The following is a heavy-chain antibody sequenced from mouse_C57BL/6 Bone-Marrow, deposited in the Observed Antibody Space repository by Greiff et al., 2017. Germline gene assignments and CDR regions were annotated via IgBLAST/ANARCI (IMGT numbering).Heavy chain of an antibody. D-gene: IGHD2-2*01. CDR2: INPSTGGT. Sequence: EVQLQQSGPELVKPGASVKISCKASGYSFTGYYMNWVKQSPEKSLEWIGEINPSTGGTTYNQKFKAKATLTVDKSSSTAYMQLKSLTSEDSAVYDCARGIYYGYAWFAYWGQGTLVTVSA. V-gene: IGHV1-42*01. CDR3: ARGIYYGYAWFAY. J-gene: IGHJ3*01. CDR1: GYSFTGYY.